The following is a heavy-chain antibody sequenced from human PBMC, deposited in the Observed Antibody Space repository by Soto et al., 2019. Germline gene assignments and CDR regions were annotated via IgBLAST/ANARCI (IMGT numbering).Heavy chain of an antibody. J-gene: IGHJ4*02. CDR2: INPSGGST. D-gene: IGHD5-12*01. V-gene: IGHV1-46*01. Sequence: XSVKVSFKASGYTFTSYYMHWVRQAPGQGLEWMGIINPSGGSTSYAQKFQGRVTMTRDTSTSTVYMELSSLRSEDTAVYYCARDPVEMATVIPGYYFDYWGQGTLVTVSS. CDR3: ARDPVEMATVIPGYYFDY. CDR1: GYTFTSYY.